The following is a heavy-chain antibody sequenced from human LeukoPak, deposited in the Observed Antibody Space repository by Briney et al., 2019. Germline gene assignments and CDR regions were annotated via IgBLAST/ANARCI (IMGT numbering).Heavy chain of an antibody. V-gene: IGHV3-30*04. D-gene: IGHD3-10*01. CDR3: ARGNTMVRGGVFDY. J-gene: IGHJ4*02. Sequence: GGSLRLSCAASGFTFSSYAMHWVRQAPGKGLEWVAVISYDGSNKYYADSVKGRFTISRDNSKNTLYLQMNSLRAEDTAVYYCARGNTMVRGGVFDYWDQGTLVTVSS. CDR1: GFTFSSYA. CDR2: ISYDGSNK.